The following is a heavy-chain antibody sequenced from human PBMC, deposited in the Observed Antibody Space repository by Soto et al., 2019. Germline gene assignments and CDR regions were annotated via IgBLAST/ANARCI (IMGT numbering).Heavy chain of an antibody. CDR3: AREGYDILTGYPYDAFDI. CDR2: IYYSGST. D-gene: IGHD3-9*01. Sequence: SETLSLTCTVSGGSISSYYWSWIRQPPGKGLEWIGYIYYSGSTNYNPSLKSRVTISVDTSKNQFSLKLSSVTAADTAVYYCAREGYDILTGYPYDAFDIWGQGTMVTVSS. CDR1: GGSISSYY. J-gene: IGHJ3*02. V-gene: IGHV4-59*01.